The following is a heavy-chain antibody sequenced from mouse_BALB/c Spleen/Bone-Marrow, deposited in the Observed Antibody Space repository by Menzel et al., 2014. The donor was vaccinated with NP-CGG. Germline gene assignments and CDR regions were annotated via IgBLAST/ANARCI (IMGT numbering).Heavy chain of an antibody. CDR1: GFDFSGFW. Sequence: ESGGGLVQPGRSLKISCAASGFDFSGFWMGWVRLAPGKGLEWIGEINPDSRTINYSPFLKDRFIISRDNAKNTLYLHMSKVRSEDTALYYCARLGYYGGFAYWGQGTLVTVSA. CDR2: INPDSRTI. J-gene: IGHJ3*01. CDR3: ARLGYYGGFAY. V-gene: IGHV4-1*02. D-gene: IGHD2-3*01.